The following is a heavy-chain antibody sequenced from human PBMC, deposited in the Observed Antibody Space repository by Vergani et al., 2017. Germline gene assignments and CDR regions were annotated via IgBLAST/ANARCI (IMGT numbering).Heavy chain of an antibody. D-gene: IGHD5-18*01. Sequence: VQLVESGGGVVQRGGSLRLSCAASGFTFSSYSMNWVRQAPGKGLEWVSSISSSSSYIYYADSVKGRFTISRDNAKNSLYLQMNSLRAEDTAVYYCARDRDTAMVHDYWGQGTLVTVSS. CDR2: ISSSSSYI. J-gene: IGHJ4*02. V-gene: IGHV3-21*02. CDR1: GFTFSSYS. CDR3: ARDRDTAMVHDY.